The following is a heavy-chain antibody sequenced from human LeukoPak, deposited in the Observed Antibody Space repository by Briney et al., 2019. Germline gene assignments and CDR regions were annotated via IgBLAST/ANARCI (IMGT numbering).Heavy chain of an antibody. J-gene: IGHJ5*02. CDR3: ARGGWEMRDIAAAVFDP. Sequence: GGSLRLSCAASGFTFSSYWMHWVRQAPGKGLVWVSRINSDGSSTSYADSVKGRFTISRDNAKNTLYLQMNSLRAEDTAVYYCARGGWEMRDIAAAVFDPWGQGTLVTVSS. D-gene: IGHD6-13*01. CDR2: INSDGSST. CDR1: GFTFSSYW. V-gene: IGHV3-74*01.